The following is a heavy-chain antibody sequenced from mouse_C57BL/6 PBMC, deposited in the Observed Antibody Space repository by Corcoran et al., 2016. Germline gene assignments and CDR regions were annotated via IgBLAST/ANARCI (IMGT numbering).Heavy chain of an antibody. J-gene: IGHJ3*01. CDR1: GYSITSGYY. CDR2: ISYDGSN. CDR3: ASWANTD. D-gene: IGHD1-1*01. V-gene: IGHV3-6*01. Sequence: DVQLQESGPDLVKPSQSLSLTCSVTGYSITSGYYWNWIRQFPGNKLEWMGYISYDGSNNYNPSLKNRISITRDTSKNQFFLKLNSVTTEDTATYYCASWANTDWGQGTLVTVSA.